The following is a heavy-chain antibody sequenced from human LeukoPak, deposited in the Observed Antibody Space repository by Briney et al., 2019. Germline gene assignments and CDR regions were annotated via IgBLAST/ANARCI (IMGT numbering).Heavy chain of an antibody. CDR1: GFTFSSYA. Sequence: PGGSLRLSCAASGFTFSSYAMHWVRQAPGKGLEWVAVISYDGSNKYYADSVKGRFTISRDNSKNTLYLQMNSLRAEDTAVYYCARASHSTTYYYGMDVWGQGTTVTVSS. J-gene: IGHJ6*02. CDR3: ARASHSTTYYYGMDV. D-gene: IGHD6-13*01. CDR2: ISYDGSNK. V-gene: IGHV3-30*04.